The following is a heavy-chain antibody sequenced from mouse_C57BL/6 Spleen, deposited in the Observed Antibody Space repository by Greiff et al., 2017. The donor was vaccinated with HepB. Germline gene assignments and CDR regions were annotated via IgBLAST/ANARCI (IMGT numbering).Heavy chain of an antibody. V-gene: IGHV5-16*01. Sequence: EVLLVESEGGLVQPGSSMKLSCKASGFTFSDYYMAWVRQVPEKGLEWVANINYDGGSTYYLDSLKSRFIISRDNAKNILYLQMSSLKSEDTATYYCARAGESRYFDVWGTGTTVTVSS. CDR3: ARAGESRYFDV. D-gene: IGHD1-1*01. J-gene: IGHJ1*03. CDR2: INYDGGST. CDR1: GFTFSDYY.